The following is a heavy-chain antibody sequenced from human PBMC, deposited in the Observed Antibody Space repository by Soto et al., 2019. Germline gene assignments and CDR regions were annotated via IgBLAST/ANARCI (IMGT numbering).Heavy chain of an antibody. CDR2: INHSGST. CDR1: GGSFSGYY. V-gene: IGHV4-34*01. Sequence: QVQLQQWGAGLLKPSETLSLTCAVYGGSFSGYYWSWIRQPPGKGLEWIGEINHSGSTNYNPSLKSRVTISVDTSKNQSSLKLSSVTAADTAVYYCASSSTGNGYFDYWGQGTLVTVSS. D-gene: IGHD4-17*01. CDR3: ASSSTGNGYFDY. J-gene: IGHJ4*02.